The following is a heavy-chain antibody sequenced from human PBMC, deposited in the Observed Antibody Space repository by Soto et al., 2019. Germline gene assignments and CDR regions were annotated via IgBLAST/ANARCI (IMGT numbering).Heavy chain of an antibody. Sequence: QVQLVESGGGVVQPGRSLRLSCAASGFTFSSYGMHWVRQAPGKGLEWVALILYDGKKNYYADSWKGRFTISRDNSKNXLYXQMNSLRAEDTAVYYCAKDEVLVEVVARDYYGMDVWGQGTTVTVSS. CDR2: ILYDGKKN. V-gene: IGHV3-30*18. CDR1: GFTFSSYG. CDR3: AKDEVLVEVVARDYYGMDV. D-gene: IGHD2-15*01. J-gene: IGHJ6*02.